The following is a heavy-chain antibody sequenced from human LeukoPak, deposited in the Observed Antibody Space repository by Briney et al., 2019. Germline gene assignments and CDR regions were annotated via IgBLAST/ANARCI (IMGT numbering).Heavy chain of an antibody. D-gene: IGHD1-26*01. V-gene: IGHV3-53*01. CDR3: ARSETEWELGYYFDY. Sequence: GGSLRLSCAASGFTVSSNYMSWVRQAPGKGLEWVSVIYSGASTYYADSVKGRFTISGDNSKNTLYLQMNSLRAEDTAVYYCARSETEWELGYYFDYWGQGTLVTVSS. J-gene: IGHJ4*02. CDR1: GFTVSSNY. CDR2: IYSGAST.